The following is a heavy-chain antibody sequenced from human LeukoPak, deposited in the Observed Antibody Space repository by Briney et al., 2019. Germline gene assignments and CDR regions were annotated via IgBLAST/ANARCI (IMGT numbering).Heavy chain of an antibody. Sequence: PGGSLRLSCAASGFTFSDSTMHWVRQASGKGLEWVGHIRSNADSYATAYAASMEGRFTISRDDSKNTAYLQMNSLKTEDTAVYYCYYEGPWGQGTLVTVSS. D-gene: IGHD3-22*01. CDR2: IRSNADSYAT. J-gene: IGHJ5*02. V-gene: IGHV3-73*01. CDR1: GFTFSDST. CDR3: YYEGP.